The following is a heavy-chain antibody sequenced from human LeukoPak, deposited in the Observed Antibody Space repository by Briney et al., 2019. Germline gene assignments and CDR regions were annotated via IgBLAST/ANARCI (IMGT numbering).Heavy chain of an antibody. J-gene: IGHJ4*02. CDR1: GFTLISYW. CDR2: INTDGSNT. CDR3: ARELSREKDY. D-gene: IGHD3-16*02. Sequence: GGSVRLSCQASGFTLISYWMHWVRQAPGKGLVWVSRINTDGSNTNYVDSVQGRFTISTDKPKNTPYLQMNSLRAEDTAVYYCARELSREKDYWGQGTLVTVSS. V-gene: IGHV3-74*01.